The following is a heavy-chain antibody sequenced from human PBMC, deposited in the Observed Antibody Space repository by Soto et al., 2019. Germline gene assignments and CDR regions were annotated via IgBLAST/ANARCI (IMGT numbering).Heavy chain of an antibody. V-gene: IGHV4-61*03. CDR1: GGSVSSGSYY. CDR2: IYYSGST. CDR3: ARVKGGSGSYLLDY. D-gene: IGHD3-10*01. Sequence: SETLSLTCTVSGGSVSSGSYYWSWIRQPPGKGLEWIGYIYYSGSTNYNPSLKGRVTISVDTSKNHFSLKLSSVTAADTAVYYCARVKGGSGSYLLDYWGQGTLVTVSS. J-gene: IGHJ4*02.